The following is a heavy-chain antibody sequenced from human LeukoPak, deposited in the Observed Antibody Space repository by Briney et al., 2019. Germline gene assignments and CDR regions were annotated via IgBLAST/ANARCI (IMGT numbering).Heavy chain of an antibody. CDR2: ISGSGGST. D-gene: IGHD3-9*01. CDR3: AKGSYFDWLSTDYFDY. J-gene: IGHJ4*02. CDR1: GFTFSSYG. V-gene: IGHV3-23*01. Sequence: QTGGSLRLSCAASGFTFSSYGMSWVRQAPGKGLEWVSAISGSGGSTYYADSVKGRFTISRDNSKNTLYLQMNSLRAEDTAVYYCAKGSYFDWLSTDYFDYWGQGTLVTVSS.